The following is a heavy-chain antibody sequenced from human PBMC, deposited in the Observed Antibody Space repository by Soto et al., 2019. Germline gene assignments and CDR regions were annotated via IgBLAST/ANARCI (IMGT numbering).Heavy chain of an antibody. CDR2: FYHGET. CDR1: GGSVSSSGYS. Sequence: PSETLSLTCAVSGGSVSSSGYSWGWIRQPPGKGLEWIGYFYHGETYYNPSLKSRVTVSLDSPQNQFSLTLNSVTAADTAVYYCASPYSSGSGPWGQGTLVTVSS. V-gene: IGHV4-30-2*01. J-gene: IGHJ5*02. CDR3: ASPYSSGSGP. D-gene: IGHD6-19*01.